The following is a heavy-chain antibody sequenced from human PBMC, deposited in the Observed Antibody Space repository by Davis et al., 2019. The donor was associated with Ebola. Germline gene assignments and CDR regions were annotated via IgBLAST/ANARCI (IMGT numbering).Heavy chain of an antibody. CDR2: ISSDGSNE. CDR3: ARDRLIGPRVDT. CDR1: GFTFSSYS. D-gene: IGHD3/OR15-3a*01. V-gene: IGHV3-30*03. J-gene: IGHJ5*02. Sequence: PGGSLRLSCAASGFTFSSYSMNWVRQAPGKGLEWVALISSDGSNEYYADSVKGRFTISRDNSKNTLYLQMNSLRAEDTAMYYCARDRLIGPRVDTWGQGILVAVSS.